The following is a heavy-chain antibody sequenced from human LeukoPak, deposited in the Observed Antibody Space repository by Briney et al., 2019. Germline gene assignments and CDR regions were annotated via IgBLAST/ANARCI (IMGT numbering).Heavy chain of an antibody. V-gene: IGHV4-59*08. D-gene: IGHD7-27*01. CDR3: ARHTSYRNWGDFDY. CDR1: GGSISGYY. Sequence: SETLSLTCTVSGGSISGYYWSWIRQPPGKGLEYIGYIYSSGRTNYNPSLKGRVTMSVDTSKNQVSLRVTSVTAADTAVYYCARHTSYRNWGDFDYWGQGTLVTVPS. J-gene: IGHJ4*02. CDR2: IYSSGRT.